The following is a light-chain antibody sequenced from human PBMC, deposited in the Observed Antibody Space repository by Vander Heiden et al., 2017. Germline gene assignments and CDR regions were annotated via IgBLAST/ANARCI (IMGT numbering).Light chain of an antibody. CDR1: QDITDW. CDR2: KAS. Sequence: DIQMTQSPSPLSASVGDKVTITCRATQDITDWLAWYQQRPGEAPRLLIYKASNLESGVPSRFSGSGSGTQFTLTISSLQPDDSATYYCQQCASYYSFGQGTKVEIK. V-gene: IGKV1-5*03. J-gene: IGKJ2*03. CDR3: QQCASYYS.